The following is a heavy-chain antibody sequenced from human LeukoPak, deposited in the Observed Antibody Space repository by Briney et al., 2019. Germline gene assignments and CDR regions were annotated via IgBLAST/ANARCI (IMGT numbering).Heavy chain of an antibody. CDR1: SGSISSSSYY. CDR3: ARGSWPFVCSNTSCRSYWFDP. V-gene: IGHV4-39*07. J-gene: IGHJ5*02. Sequence: PSETLSLTCTISSGSISSSSYYWSWIRQPPGKGLEWIGEINHSGSTNYNPSLKSRVTISVDTSKNQFSLKLSSVTAADTAVYYCARGSWPFVCSNTSCRSYWFDPWGQGTLVTVSS. CDR2: INHSGST. D-gene: IGHD2-2*01.